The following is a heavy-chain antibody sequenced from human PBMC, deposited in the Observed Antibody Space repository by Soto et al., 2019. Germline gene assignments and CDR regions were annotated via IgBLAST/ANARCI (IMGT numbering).Heavy chain of an antibody. D-gene: IGHD3-3*01. V-gene: IGHV1-69*13. Sequence: SVKVSCKASGGTFCSYAISWVRQAPGQGLEWMGGIIPIFGTANYAQKFQGRVTITADESTSTAYMELSSLRSEDTAVYYCARGRYDFWSGYSGGYYYGMDVWGQGTTITVSS. CDR3: ARGRYDFWSGYSGGYYYGMDV. CDR1: GGTFCSYA. J-gene: IGHJ6*02. CDR2: IIPIFGTA.